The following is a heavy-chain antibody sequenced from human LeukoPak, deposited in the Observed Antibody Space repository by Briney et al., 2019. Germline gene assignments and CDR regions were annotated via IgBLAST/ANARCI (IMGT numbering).Heavy chain of an antibody. CDR2: FGPEDGET. V-gene: IGHV1-24*01. J-gene: IGHJ4*02. CDR3: ATGLYGPIDY. Sequence: ASVKVSCKVSGYTLTELSMHWVRQAPGKGLEWMGGFGPEDGETIYAQKFQGRVTMTEDTSTDTAYMELNSLRSEDTAVYYCATGLYGPIDYWGQGTLVTVSS. D-gene: IGHD3-10*01. CDR1: GYTLTELS.